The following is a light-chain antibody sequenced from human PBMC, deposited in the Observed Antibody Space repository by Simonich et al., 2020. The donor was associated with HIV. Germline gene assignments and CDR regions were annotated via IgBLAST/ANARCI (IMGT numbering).Light chain of an antibody. CDR2: DVS. Sequence: QSALTQPASVSGSPGPSITISCTGTSSAVGSYKFVSWFQQHPGKAPKLMIYDVSNRPSGVSNRFSGSKSGNTASLTISGLQAEDEANYYCCSYISSTTVFGGGTKLTVL. CDR3: CSYISSTTV. J-gene: IGLJ3*02. CDR1: SSAVGSYKF. V-gene: IGLV2-14*03.